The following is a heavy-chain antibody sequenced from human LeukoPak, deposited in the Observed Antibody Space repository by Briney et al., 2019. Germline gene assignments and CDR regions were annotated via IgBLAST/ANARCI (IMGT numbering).Heavy chain of an antibody. D-gene: IGHD5-24*01. J-gene: IGHJ4*02. CDR1: GGSLSSISYY. CDR2: IYYSGGT. V-gene: IGHV4-39*01. CDR3: VRRLQTRVDY. Sequence: SETLSLTCTVSGGSLSSISYYWGWIRQPPGKGLEWIGSIYYSGGTYYNPSLKSRVTISVDTSKNQFSLKLSSVTAADTAVYYCVRRLQTRVDYWGQGTLVTVSS.